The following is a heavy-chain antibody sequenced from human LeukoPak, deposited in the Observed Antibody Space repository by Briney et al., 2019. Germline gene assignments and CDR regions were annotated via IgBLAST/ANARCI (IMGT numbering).Heavy chain of an antibody. CDR1: GYSFTSYW. CDR3: ARRYCSGGSCYYWVYYFDY. CDR2: IYPGDSDT. Sequence: GESLKISCKGSGYSFTSYWIGWVRQMPGKGMEWTGIIYPGDSDTRYSPSFQGQVTISADKSISTAYLQWSSLKASDTAMYYCARRYCSGGSCYYWVYYFDYWGQGTLVTVSS. V-gene: IGHV5-51*01. J-gene: IGHJ4*02. D-gene: IGHD2-15*01.